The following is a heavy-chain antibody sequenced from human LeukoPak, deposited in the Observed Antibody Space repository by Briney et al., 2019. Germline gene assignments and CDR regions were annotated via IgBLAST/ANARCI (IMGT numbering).Heavy chain of an antibody. D-gene: IGHD3-10*01. CDR1: GFTFSSYS. Sequence: GGSLRLSCAASGFTFSSYSMNWVRQAPGKGLEWVSYISSSSSTIYYADSVKGRFTISRDNAKNSLYLQMNSLRAEDTAVYYCARDRPNPAASGPFDNDYWGQGTLVTVSS. J-gene: IGHJ4*02. CDR3: ARDRPNPAASGPFDNDY. CDR2: ISSSSSTI. V-gene: IGHV3-48*01.